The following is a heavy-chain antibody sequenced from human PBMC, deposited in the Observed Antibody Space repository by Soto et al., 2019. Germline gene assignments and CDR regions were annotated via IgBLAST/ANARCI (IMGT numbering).Heavy chain of an antibody. Sequence: EVQLVESGGGLVQPGGSLRLSCAASGFTFSDHYMDWVRQAPGKGLEWVARSRNRVNSHTTEYAASVKGRFTISRDESKSSLYLQMNSLKTEETAVYYCTRGLLGGAPYYTFSGMDVWGQGTTVTVSS. CDR1: GFTFSDHY. V-gene: IGHV3-72*01. J-gene: IGHJ6*02. D-gene: IGHD3-10*01. CDR3: TRGLLGGAPYYTFSGMDV. CDR2: SRNRVNSHTT.